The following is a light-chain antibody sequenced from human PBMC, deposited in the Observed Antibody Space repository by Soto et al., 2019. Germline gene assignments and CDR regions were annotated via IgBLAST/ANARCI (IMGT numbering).Light chain of an antibody. CDR3: QQYGSSRFT. CDR1: QSVSSSY. J-gene: IGKJ3*01. Sequence: EIVLTQSPGTLSLSPGERATLSCMASQSVSSSYLAWYQQKPGQAPRLRIYGASSRATGIPDRFSGSGSGTDFNLTISRLEPEDFEVYYCQQYGSSRFTFGPGTKVDIK. V-gene: IGKV3-20*01. CDR2: GAS.